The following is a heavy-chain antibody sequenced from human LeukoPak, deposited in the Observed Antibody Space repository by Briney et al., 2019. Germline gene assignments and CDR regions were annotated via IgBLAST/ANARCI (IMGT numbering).Heavy chain of an antibody. V-gene: IGHV3-30*02. CDR2: IWYDGSNK. J-gene: IGHJ5*02. D-gene: IGHD3-22*01. Sequence: GGSVRLSCAASGFTFISYGMHWVRQAPGKGLEWVAFIWYDGSNKYYADSVKGRFTISRDNSKNTLYLQMNSLRAEDTAVYYCARDLGQYYDTSDNWFDPWGQGTLVTVSS. CDR1: GFTFISYG. CDR3: ARDLGQYYDTSDNWFDP.